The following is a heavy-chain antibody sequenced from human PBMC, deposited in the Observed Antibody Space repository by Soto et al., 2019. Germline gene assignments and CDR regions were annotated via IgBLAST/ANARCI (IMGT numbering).Heavy chain of an antibody. J-gene: IGHJ3*02. CDR2: ISSSSSYI. V-gene: IGHV3-21*01. D-gene: IGHD3-22*01. CDR3: ATQLDYYDSSGYYPDAFDI. CDR1: GCPFSSYS. Sequence: GGSLRLSCASSGCPFSSYSMNWVRQAPGKGLEWVSSISSSSSYIYYADSVKGRFTISRDNAKNSLYLQMNSLRAEDTAVYYCATQLDYYDSSGYYPDAFDIWGQGTMVTVSS.